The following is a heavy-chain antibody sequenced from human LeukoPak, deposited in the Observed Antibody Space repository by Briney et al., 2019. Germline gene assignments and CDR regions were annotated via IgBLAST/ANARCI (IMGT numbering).Heavy chain of an antibody. CDR1: GGSICIYN. J-gene: IGHJ5*02. CDR3: ARDLDHCDSTNCHNWFDP. V-gene: IGHV4-4*07. D-gene: IGHD2/OR15-2a*01. Sequence: SETLSLTCTVSGGSICIYNWSWIRQPAGKGLEWIGRFYTSGSTSYSPSLKSRVTISVDKSKNQFSLKLRSVTAADTAVYYCARDLDHCDSTNCHNWFDPWGQGTLVTVSS. CDR2: FYTSGST.